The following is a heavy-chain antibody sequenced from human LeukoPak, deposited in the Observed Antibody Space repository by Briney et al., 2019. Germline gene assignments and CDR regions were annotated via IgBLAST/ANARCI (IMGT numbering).Heavy chain of an antibody. CDR3: ARDRGWLQFDY. CDR1: GFTFSNFW. D-gene: IGHD5-24*01. CDR2: MNPDGSEK. Sequence: GGSLRLSCVASGFTFSNFWLMWVRQAPEKGLEWVATMNPDGSEKYYVASVKGRFTISRDNAKNSMYLQMNSLTDEDTAVYYCARDRGWLQFDYWGQGTLVTVSP. J-gene: IGHJ4*02. V-gene: IGHV3-7*05.